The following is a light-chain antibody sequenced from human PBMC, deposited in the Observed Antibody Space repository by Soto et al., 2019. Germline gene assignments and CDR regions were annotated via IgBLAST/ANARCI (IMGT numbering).Light chain of an antibody. J-gene: IGKJ4*01. V-gene: IGKV1-27*01. CDR2: AAS. Sequence: DIQMTQSPSSLSASLGDRVTITCRASQGIGVYLAWFQQKPGKVPKLLIYAASALQSGVPSRFSGSGSGTNFPLPISTLPPEDFETYYGKKYNSPPPPFGGGTKVDI. CDR3: KKYNSPPPP. CDR1: QGIGVY.